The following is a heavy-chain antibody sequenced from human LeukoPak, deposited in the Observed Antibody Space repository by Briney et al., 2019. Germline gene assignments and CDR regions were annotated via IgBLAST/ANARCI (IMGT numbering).Heavy chain of an antibody. CDR2: IYTSGST. Sequence: SQTLSLTCTVSADSISRGSYYWPWIRQPAGKGVEWIGHIYTSGSTNYNPSLKSRVTISVDTSKNQFSLKLSSVTAADTAVYYCAREFSYWGQGTLVTISS. J-gene: IGHJ4*02. CDR3: AREFSY. CDR1: ADSISRGSYY. V-gene: IGHV4-61*09.